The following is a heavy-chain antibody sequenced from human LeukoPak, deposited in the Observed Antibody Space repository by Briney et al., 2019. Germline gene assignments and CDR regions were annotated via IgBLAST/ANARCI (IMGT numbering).Heavy chain of an antibody. CDR1: GFTFNKSW. Sequence: PGGSLRLSCGTSGFTFNKSWMSWVRQAPGKGPEWVASIKDDGSETFHADSVRGRFTISRDNARGTLYVQMNTLRAEGTAVYYCATYTNWVAGDVWGQGTTVTVSS. D-gene: IGHD7-27*01. CDR3: ATYTNWVAGDV. J-gene: IGHJ6*02. V-gene: IGHV3-7*01. CDR2: IKDDGSET.